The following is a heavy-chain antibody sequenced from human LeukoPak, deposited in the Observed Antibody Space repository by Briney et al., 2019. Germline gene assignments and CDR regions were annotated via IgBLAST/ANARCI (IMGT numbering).Heavy chain of an antibody. V-gene: IGHV1-2*02. CDR1: GYTFTGYY. D-gene: IGHD1-26*01. CDR3: ARDSSGSYSLGCGY. Sequence: ASVKVSCKASGYTFTGYYMHWVRQAPGQGLEWMGWINPNSGGTNYAQKFQGRVTMTRDTSISTAYMELSRLRSDDTAVYYCARDSSGSYSLGCGYWGQGTLVTVSS. CDR2: INPNSGGT. J-gene: IGHJ4*02.